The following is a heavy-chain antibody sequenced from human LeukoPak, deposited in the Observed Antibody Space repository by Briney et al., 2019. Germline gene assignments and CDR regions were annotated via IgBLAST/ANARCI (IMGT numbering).Heavy chain of an antibody. CDR3: AISAEQQLVRVGFDY. D-gene: IGHD6-13*01. J-gene: IGHJ4*02. CDR2: IYPGDSDT. Sequence: GESLKISCKGSGYSFISYWIGWVRQMPGKGLEWMGIIYPGDSDTRYSPSFQGQVTISADKSISTAYLQWSSLKASDTAMYYCAISAEQQLVRVGFDYWGQGTLVTVSS. V-gene: IGHV5-51*01. CDR1: GYSFISYW.